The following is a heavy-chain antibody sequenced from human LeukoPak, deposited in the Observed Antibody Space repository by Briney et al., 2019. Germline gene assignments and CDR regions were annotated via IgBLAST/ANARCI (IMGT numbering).Heavy chain of an antibody. D-gene: IGHD3-22*01. CDR1: GYTFTGYY. J-gene: IGHJ4*02. V-gene: IGHV1-2*02. Sequence: GASVKVSCKASGYTFTGYYMHWVRQAPGQGLEWMGWINPNSGGTNYAQKFQGRVTMTRDTSISTAYMELSRLRSDDTAVYYCARDIYDSSGYYTPDYWGQGTLVTVSS. CDR3: ARDIYDSSGYYTPDY. CDR2: INPNSGGT.